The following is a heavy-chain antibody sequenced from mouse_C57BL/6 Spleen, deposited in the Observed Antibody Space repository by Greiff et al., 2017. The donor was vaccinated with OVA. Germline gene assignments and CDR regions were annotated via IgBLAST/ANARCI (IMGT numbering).Heavy chain of an antibody. CDR1: GYAFSSSW. J-gene: IGHJ1*03. Sequence: VQLQESGPELVKPGASVKISCTASGYAFSSSWMNWVKQRPGKGLEWIGRIYPGDGDTNYNGKFKGKATLTADKSSSTAYLQLSSLTSEDSAVYFCARSWGRGWYFDVWGTGTTVTVS. CDR2: IYPGDGDT. CDR3: ARSWGRGWYFDV. V-gene: IGHV1-82*01. D-gene: IGHD3-3*01.